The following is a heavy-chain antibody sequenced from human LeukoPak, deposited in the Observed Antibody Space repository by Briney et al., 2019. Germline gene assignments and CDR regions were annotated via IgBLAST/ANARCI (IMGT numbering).Heavy chain of an antibody. V-gene: IGHV3-23*01. D-gene: IGHD3-16*01. CDR3: AKDLTAGGSGRIQH. J-gene: IGHJ1*01. Sequence: PGGSLRLSCAASGFTFSNYAMSWVRQAPGKGLEWVSAISAGGDSTYYTDSVKGRFTISRDNSKSTLYLQMNSLRAEDTAVYYCAKDLTAGGSGRIQHWGQGTLVTVSS. CDR2: ISAGGDST. CDR1: GFTFSNYA.